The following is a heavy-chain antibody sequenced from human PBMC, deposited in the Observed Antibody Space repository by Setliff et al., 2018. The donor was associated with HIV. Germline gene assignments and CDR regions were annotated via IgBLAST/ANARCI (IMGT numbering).Heavy chain of an antibody. CDR1: GLIVSSNY. Sequence: QPGGSLRLSCAASGLIVSSNYMSWVRQAPGKGLEWVSVIYSGGNTYYADSVKGRFTISRHNSKNTLYLQMNSLRAEDTAVYYCARVLWGVTTGYYFDYWGQGTLVTVSS. D-gene: IGHD4-17*01. V-gene: IGHV3-53*04. CDR3: ARVLWGVTTGYYFDY. CDR2: IYSGGNT. J-gene: IGHJ4*02.